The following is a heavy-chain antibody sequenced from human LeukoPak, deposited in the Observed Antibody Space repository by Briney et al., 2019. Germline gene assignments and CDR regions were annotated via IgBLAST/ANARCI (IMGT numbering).Heavy chain of an antibody. CDR3: ARVITVYNDYEEVAESFQH. CDR1: GFTFSSYS. J-gene: IGHJ1*01. D-gene: IGHD4-17*01. CDR2: ISSSSSYI. Sequence: KAGGSLRLSCAASGFTFSSYSMNWVRQAPGKGLEWVSSISSSSSYIYYADSVKGRFTISRDNAKNSLYLQMNSLRAEDTAVYFCARVITVYNDYEEVAESFQHWGQGTLVTVSS. V-gene: IGHV3-21*01.